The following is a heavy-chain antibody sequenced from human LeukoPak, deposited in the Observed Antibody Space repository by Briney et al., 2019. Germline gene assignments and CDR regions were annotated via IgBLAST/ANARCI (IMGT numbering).Heavy chain of an antibody. J-gene: IGHJ4*02. Sequence: ASVKVSCKASGYTFTGYYMHWVRQAPGQRLEWMVWISAYNGNTNYAQKLQGKVTMTTDTSTSTAYMELRSLRSDDTAVYYCARVGWELRRGPFPDDYWGQGTLVTVSS. D-gene: IGHD1-26*01. V-gene: IGHV1-18*04. CDR2: ISAYNGNT. CDR1: GYTFTGYY. CDR3: ARVGWELRRGPFPDDY.